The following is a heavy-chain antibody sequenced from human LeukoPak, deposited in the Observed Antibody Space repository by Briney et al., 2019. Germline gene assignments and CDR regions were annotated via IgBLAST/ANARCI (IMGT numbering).Heavy chain of an antibody. V-gene: IGHV1-2*02. J-gene: IGHJ5*02. D-gene: IGHD1-26*01. CDR1: GYTFTGYY. CDR2: INPNSGGT. Sequence: ASVKVSCKASGYTFTGYYMHWVRQAPGQGLEWMGWINPNSGGTNYAQKFQGRVTMTRGTSISAAYIELSRLRSDDTAVYYCAVDSGSYYVVPNWFDPWGQGTLVTVSS. CDR3: AVDSGSYYVVPNWFDP.